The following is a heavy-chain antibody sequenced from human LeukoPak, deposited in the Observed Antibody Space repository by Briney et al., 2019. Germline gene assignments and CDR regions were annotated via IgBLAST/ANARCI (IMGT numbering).Heavy chain of an antibody. CDR2: INHSGST. V-gene: IGHV4-34*01. D-gene: IGHD3-22*01. J-gene: IGHJ4*02. CDR1: GGSFSGYY. CDR3: ARGVGSGYTDY. Sequence: NPSETLSLTCAVYGGSFSGYYWSWIRQPPGKGLEWIGEINHSGSTNYNPSLKSRVTISVDTSKNQFSLKLSSVTAADTAVYYCARGVGSGYTDYWGQGALVTVSS.